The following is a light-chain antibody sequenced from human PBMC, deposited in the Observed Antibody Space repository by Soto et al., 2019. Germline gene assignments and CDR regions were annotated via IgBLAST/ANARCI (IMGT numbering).Light chain of an antibody. CDR2: DAS. J-gene: IGKJ4*01. Sequence: EIVLTQSPATLSLSPGERATLSCRASQSVSNYFAWYQEKPGQAPRLLIYDASNRATRVPAKFSGSGSGTDFALTISTLETEDFAVYYCLQRSNWPLTFGGGTNVEIK. CDR3: LQRSNWPLT. CDR1: QSVSNY. V-gene: IGKV3-11*01.